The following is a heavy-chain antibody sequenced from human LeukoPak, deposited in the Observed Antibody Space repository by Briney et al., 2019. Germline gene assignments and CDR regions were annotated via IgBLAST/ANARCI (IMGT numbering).Heavy chain of an antibody. D-gene: IGHD1-26*01. CDR3: ARYSGSCFDY. CDR2: IIPIFGTA. Sequence: GASVKVSCKASGYTFTSYAMHWVRQAPGQRLEWMGGIIPIFGTANYAQKFQGRVTITTDESTSTAYMELSSLRSEDTAVYYCARYSGSCFDYWGQGTLVTVSS. V-gene: IGHV1-69*05. CDR1: GYTFTSYA. J-gene: IGHJ4*02.